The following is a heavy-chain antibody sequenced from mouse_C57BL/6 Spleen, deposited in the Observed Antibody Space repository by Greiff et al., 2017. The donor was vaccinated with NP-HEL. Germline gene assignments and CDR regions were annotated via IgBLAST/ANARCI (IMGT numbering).Heavy chain of an antibody. CDR1: GFTFSDYG. Sequence: EVHLVESGGGLVKPGGSLKLSCAASGFTFSDYGMHWVRQAPEKGLEWVAYISSGSSTIYYADTVKGRFTISRDNAKNTLFLQMTSLRSEDTAMYYCARPSSGYVGYFDYWGQGTTLTVSS. CDR3: ARPSSGYVGYFDY. CDR2: ISSGSSTI. D-gene: IGHD3-2*02. J-gene: IGHJ2*01. V-gene: IGHV5-17*01.